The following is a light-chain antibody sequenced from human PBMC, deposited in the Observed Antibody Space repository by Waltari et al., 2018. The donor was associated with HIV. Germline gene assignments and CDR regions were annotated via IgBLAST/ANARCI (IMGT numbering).Light chain of an antibody. CDR2: EVT. CDR1: SSAVGGYNY. Sequence: QSALTQPPSASGSPGPSVTISCTGTSSAVGGYNYVSWSQQHPGKAPKLMIYEVTKRPSGVPDRFSGSKSGNTASLTVSGLQAEDEADYYCSSYAGSNNFVFGTGTKVTVL. J-gene: IGLJ1*01. CDR3: SSYAGSNNFV. V-gene: IGLV2-8*01.